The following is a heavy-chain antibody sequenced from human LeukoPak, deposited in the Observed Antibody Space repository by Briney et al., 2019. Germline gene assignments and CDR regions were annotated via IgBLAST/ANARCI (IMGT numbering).Heavy chain of an antibody. Sequence: PSETLSLTCAVYGGSFSGYYWSWIRQPPGKGLEWIGEINHSGSTNYNPSLKSRVTISVDTSKNQFSLKLSSVTAADTAVYYCARVRFYGSYSYYYYMDVWGKGTTVTVSS. D-gene: IGHD3-10*01. CDR1: GGSFSGYY. CDR2: INHSGST. CDR3: ARVRFYGSYSYYYYMDV. J-gene: IGHJ6*03. V-gene: IGHV4-34*01.